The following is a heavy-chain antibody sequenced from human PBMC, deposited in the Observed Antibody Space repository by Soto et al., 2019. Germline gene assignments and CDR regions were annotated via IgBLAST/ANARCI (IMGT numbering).Heavy chain of an antibody. CDR2: INPKSGGT. J-gene: IGHJ4*02. CDR1: GYTFTDYF. D-gene: IGHD3-3*01. V-gene: IGHV1-2*02. CDR3: AAVPVLRFLKWLPAYFDY. Sequence: ASVKVSCTASGYTFTDYFIRWVRQAPGQGLEWMGWINPKSGGTNYAQVFRGRVTLTRDMSTGTAYMELSSLRSEDTAVYYCAAVPVLRFLKWLPAYFDYWGQGTLVTVSS.